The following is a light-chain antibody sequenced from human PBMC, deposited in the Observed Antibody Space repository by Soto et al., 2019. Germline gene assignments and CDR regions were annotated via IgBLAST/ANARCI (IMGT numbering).Light chain of an antibody. Sequence: EIVMTQSPATLSVSPGERATLSCRASQSINSNLVWYQQKPGQAPRLLIYGASTRATGIPARFSGSGSGTGFTLTISSLQSEAFAVYYCQQYKNWPPVTFGQGTKLEIK. J-gene: IGKJ2*01. V-gene: IGKV3-15*01. CDR2: GAS. CDR3: QQYKNWPPVT. CDR1: QSINSN.